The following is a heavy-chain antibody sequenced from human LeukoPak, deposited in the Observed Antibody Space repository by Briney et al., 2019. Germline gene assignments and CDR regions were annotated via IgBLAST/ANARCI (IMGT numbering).Heavy chain of an antibody. Sequence: ASVTVPHKACGYSFPAFYIHWVRQAPGQGLEWMGWIHPRSGDTRYAQKFQGRVTMARDTSISTVYMDLSSLGSDDTAVYYFSRDGEYGTGSYYMGSCAWWGERILVTVSS. CDR1: GYSFPAFY. J-gene: IGHJ1*01. D-gene: IGHD3-10*01. CDR3: SRDGEYGTGSYYMGSCAW. V-gene: IGHV1-2*02. CDR2: IHPRSGDT.